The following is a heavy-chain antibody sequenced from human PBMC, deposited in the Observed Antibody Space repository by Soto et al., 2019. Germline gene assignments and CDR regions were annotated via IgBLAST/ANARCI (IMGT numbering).Heavy chain of an antibody. CDR2: INAGNGNT. V-gene: IGHV1-3*05. D-gene: IGHD6-19*01. CDR1: GYTFTGYA. J-gene: IGHJ4*02. Sequence: QVQLVQSVAEEKKPGASVKVSCKASGYTFTGYAMHWVRQAPGQRLEWMGWINAGNGNTKYSQKFQGRVTITRDTAASTAYMELSSLRSEDTAVYYCARAVAVAADFDYWGQGTLVTFSS. CDR3: ARAVAVAADFDY.